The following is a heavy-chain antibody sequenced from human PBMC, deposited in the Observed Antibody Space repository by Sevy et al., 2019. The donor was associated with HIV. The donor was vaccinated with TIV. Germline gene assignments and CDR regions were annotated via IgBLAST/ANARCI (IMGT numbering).Heavy chain of an antibody. Sequence: GGSLRLSCVVSGITFSTSGMHWVRQAPGKGLEWVAVISYHGRDKFYEDSVKGRSIIIRDNSKNILYLQMISMRAEDTAVYYCAKDFTGYNGMDVWGQGTMVTVSS. D-gene: IGHD3-9*01. CDR1: GITFSTSG. V-gene: IGHV3-30*18. CDR2: ISYHGRDK. J-gene: IGHJ6*02. CDR3: AKDFTGYNGMDV.